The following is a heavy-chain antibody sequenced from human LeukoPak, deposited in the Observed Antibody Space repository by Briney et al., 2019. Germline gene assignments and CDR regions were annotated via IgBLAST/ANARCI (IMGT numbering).Heavy chain of an antibody. V-gene: IGHV3-48*03. CDR3: ARDSRGPDY. CDR2: ISSAGSTT. J-gene: IGHJ4*02. CDR1: GFIFSNYE. Sequence: GGSLRLSCVASGFIFSNYEMNWVRQAPGKGLEWLSYISSAGSTTYYADSVKGRFTISRDNSKNTLYLQMTGLRVEDTAVYYCARDSRGPDYWGQGALVTVSS. D-gene: IGHD3-22*01.